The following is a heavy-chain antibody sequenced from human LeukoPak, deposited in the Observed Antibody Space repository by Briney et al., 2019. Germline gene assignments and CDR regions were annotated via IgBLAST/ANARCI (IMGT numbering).Heavy chain of an antibody. V-gene: IGHV5-51*01. Sequence: GESLKISCKGSGYSFTSYWIGWVRQMPGKGLEWMGIIYPGDSDTRYSPSFQGQVTISADKSISTAYLQWSSLKASDTAMHYCARTRGSGSYQDYFDYWGQGTLVTVSS. CDR1: GYSFTSYW. CDR3: ARTRGSGSYQDYFDY. J-gene: IGHJ4*02. D-gene: IGHD3-10*01. CDR2: IYPGDSDT.